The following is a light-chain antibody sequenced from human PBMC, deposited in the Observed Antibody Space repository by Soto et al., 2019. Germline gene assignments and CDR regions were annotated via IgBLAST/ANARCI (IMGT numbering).Light chain of an antibody. V-gene: IGKV3D-20*02. Sequence: EIVLTQSPGTLSLSPGERATLSCRASQSVSSSYLAWCQQKPGQAPRLLIYGASSRATGIPDRFSGSGSGTDFTLTISRLEPEDFAVHYCQQRSNWPITFGQGTRREIK. CDR2: GAS. CDR3: QQRSNWPIT. J-gene: IGKJ5*01. CDR1: QSVSSSY.